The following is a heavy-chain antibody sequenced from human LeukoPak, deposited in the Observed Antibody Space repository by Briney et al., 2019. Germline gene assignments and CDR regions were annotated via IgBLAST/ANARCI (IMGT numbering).Heavy chain of an antibody. CDR2: ISVSGGST. V-gene: IGHV3-23*01. Sequence: PGGSLRLSCAASGCTFSSYAMSSVRQAPGKGLEWVSAISVSGGSTYYADSVKGRFTISRDNSKNTLYLQMNSLRAEDTAVYYCAKDQGAYSGYDEGVLGFDFWGQGTLVTVSS. J-gene: IGHJ4*02. CDR3: AKDQGAYSGYDEGVLGFDF. D-gene: IGHD5-12*01. CDR1: GCTFSSYA.